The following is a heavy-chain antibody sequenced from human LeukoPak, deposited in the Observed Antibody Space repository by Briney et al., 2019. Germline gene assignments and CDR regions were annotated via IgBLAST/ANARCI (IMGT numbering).Heavy chain of an antibody. CDR2: IYYSGNT. J-gene: IGHJ6*04. V-gene: IGHV4-31*03. Sequence: PSETLSLTCSVSGGAINSAGYYWSWIRQPPGKGLEWIGYIYYSGNTYYNPSLKSRVTISVDTSKNHFSLKLTSVTAADTAIYYCARDQRGSGSYTDDYYAMDVWGKGTTVTVSS. D-gene: IGHD3-10*01. CDR3: ARDQRGSGSYTDDYYAMDV. CDR1: GGAINSAGYY.